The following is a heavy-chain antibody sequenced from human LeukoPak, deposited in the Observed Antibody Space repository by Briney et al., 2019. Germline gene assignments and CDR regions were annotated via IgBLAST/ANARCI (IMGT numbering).Heavy chain of an antibody. CDR3: ASRAGTMVRGVIIAGWFDP. V-gene: IGHV4-39*01. Sequence: SETLSLTCTVSGGSISSSSYYWGWIRQPPGKWLAWIVSIYYSGSTYYNPSLMSRVTMSVDTSKNQFSLKLSSLTAADTAVYYCASRAGTMVRGVIIAGWFDPWGQGTLVTVSS. J-gene: IGHJ5*02. CDR2: IYYSGST. D-gene: IGHD3-10*01. CDR1: GGSISSSSYY.